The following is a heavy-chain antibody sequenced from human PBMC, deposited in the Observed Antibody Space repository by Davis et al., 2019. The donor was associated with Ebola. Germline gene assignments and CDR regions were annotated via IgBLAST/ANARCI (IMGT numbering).Heavy chain of an antibody. J-gene: IGHJ6*04. V-gene: IGHV1-69*13. Sequence: AASVKVSCKASGGTFSSYSISWLRQAPGQGLEWMGGFNSMYGIGVTAQKFQGRVTITADESTSTAYMEVSSLRSEDTAVYYCARGGHSGHDRRPIRYYYYGMDVWGKGTTVTVSS. CDR1: GGTFSSYS. CDR3: ARGGHSGHDRRPIRYYYYGMDV. D-gene: IGHD5-12*01. CDR2: FNSMYGIG.